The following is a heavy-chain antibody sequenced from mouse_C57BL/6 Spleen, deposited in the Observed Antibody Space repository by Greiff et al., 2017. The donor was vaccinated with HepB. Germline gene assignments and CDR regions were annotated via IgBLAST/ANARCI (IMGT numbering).Heavy chain of an antibody. J-gene: IGHJ2*01. D-gene: IGHD2-5*01. V-gene: IGHV1-81*01. Sequence: QVQLKESGAELARPGASVKLSCKASGYTFTSYGISWVKQRTGQGLEWIGEIYPRSGNTYYNEKFKGKATLTADKSSSTAYMELRSLTSEDSAVYFCARGDSNPFDYWGQGTTLTVSS. CDR2: IYPRSGNT. CDR3: ARGDSNPFDY. CDR1: GYTFTSYG.